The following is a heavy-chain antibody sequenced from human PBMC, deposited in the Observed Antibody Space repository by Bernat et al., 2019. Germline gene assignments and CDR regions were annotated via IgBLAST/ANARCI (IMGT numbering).Heavy chain of an antibody. CDR2: IYYSGST. J-gene: IGHJ4*02. V-gene: IGHV4-59*05. CDR1: GGSISSYY. D-gene: IGHD3-9*01. CDR3: ARHSFDILTCYLFDY. Sequence: QVQLQESGPGLVKPSETLSLTCTVSGGSISSYYWSWIRQPPGKGLEWIGSIYYSGSTYYNPSLKHRVTISVDTSNNQFSLNLSSVTAADPAVYYCARHSFDILTCYLFDYWGQGTLVTVSS.